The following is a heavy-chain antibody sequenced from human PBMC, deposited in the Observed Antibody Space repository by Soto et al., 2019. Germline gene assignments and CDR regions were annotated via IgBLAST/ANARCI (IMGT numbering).Heavy chain of an antibody. D-gene: IGHD3-9*01. CDR1: GGSISSSNW. J-gene: IGHJ6*02. CDR2: IYHSGST. Sequence: SETLSLTCAVSGGSISSSNWWSWVRQPPGKGLEWIGEIYHSGSTNYNPSLKSRVTISVDKSKNQFSLKLSSVTAADTAVYYCARNPKLYDILTGYYYYYGMDVWGQGTTVTVSS. CDR3: ARNPKLYDILTGYYYYYGMDV. V-gene: IGHV4-4*02.